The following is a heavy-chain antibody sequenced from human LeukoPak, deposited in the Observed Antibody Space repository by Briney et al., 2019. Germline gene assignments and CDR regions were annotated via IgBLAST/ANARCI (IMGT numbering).Heavy chain of an antibody. CDR1: RYTFTAYY. CDR3: ARAPVWTGYYYYMDV. CDR2: ITPNSGGT. V-gene: IGHV1-2*02. Sequence: ASVKVSCKASRYTFTAYYMHWVRQAPGQGLGWMGWITPNSGGTNYAQKFQGRVTMTRDTSISTAYMGLTRLRSDDTAVYYCARAPVWTGYYYYMDVWGKGTTVTVSS. D-gene: IGHD3/OR15-3a*01. J-gene: IGHJ6*03.